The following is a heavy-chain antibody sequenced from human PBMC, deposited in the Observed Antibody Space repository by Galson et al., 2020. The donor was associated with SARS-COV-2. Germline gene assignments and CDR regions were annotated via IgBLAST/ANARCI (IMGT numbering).Heavy chain of an antibody. CDR3: ARVQDYYYYYGMDV. CDR1: GFTFSDYY. CDR2: ISSSGSTI. V-gene: IGHV3-11*01. Sequence: NSGGSLRLSCAASGFTFSDYYMSWIRQAPGKGLEWVSYISSSGSTIYYADSVKGRFTISRDNAKNSLYLQMNSLRAEDTAVYYCARVQDYYYYYGMDVWGQGTTVTVSS. J-gene: IGHJ6*02.